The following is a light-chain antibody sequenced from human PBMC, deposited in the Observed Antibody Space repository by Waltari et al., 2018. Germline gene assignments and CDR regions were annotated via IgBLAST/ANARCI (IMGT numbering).Light chain of an antibody. CDR1: QSVGSY. V-gene: IGKV3-11*01. Sequence: EIVFTQSPATLSLSPGATATLPCRASQSVGSYLAWYQQKPGQPPRLLIYDASNRATGVPARFRGSGSGTEFTLTISSLEAEDFAVYYCQQRSNWTPHTFGQGARLEIK. CDR3: QQRSNWTPHT. J-gene: IGKJ2*01. CDR2: DAS.